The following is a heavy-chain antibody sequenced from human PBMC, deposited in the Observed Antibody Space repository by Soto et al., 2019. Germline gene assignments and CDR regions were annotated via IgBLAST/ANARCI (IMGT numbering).Heavy chain of an antibody. CDR1: GYAFTGYY. Sequence: VASVKVSCKASGYAFTGYYMHWVRQAPGQGLEWMGWINPNSGGTNYAQKFQGWVTMTRDTSISTAYMELSRLRSDDTAVYYCATSYSSSWYYFDYWGQGTLLTVSS. CDR2: INPNSGGT. V-gene: IGHV1-2*04. CDR3: ATSYSSSWYYFDY. J-gene: IGHJ4*02. D-gene: IGHD6-13*01.